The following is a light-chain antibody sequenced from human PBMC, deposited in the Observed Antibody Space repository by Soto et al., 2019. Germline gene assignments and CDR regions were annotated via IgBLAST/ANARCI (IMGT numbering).Light chain of an antibody. Sequence: DIVMTQSPLSLPVTPGEPASISCGSSQSLLDSNGYNYLDWYLQKPGQSSQLLIYLGSNRASGVPDRFSGSGSGTDFTLRISRVEAEDVGLYYCMQALQAPYTFGQGTKLEIK. CDR3: MQALQAPYT. CDR2: LGS. CDR1: QSLLDSNGYNY. V-gene: IGKV2-28*01. J-gene: IGKJ2*01.